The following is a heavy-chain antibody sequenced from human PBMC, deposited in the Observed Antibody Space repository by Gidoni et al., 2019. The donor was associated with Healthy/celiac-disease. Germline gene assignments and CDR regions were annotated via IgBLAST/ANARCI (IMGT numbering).Heavy chain of an antibody. D-gene: IGHD2-2*01. J-gene: IGHJ4*02. V-gene: IGHV4-4*02. CDR2: IYHSGST. Sequence: QVQLQESGPGLVKPSGTLSPTCAVSGGSISSSHWWSWVRQPPGKGLEWIGEIYHSGSTNYNPSLKSRVTISVDKSKNQFSLKLSSVTAADTAVYYCARRDPYCSSTSCSDWGQGTLVTVSS. CDR3: ARRDPYCSSTSCSD. CDR1: GGSISSSHW.